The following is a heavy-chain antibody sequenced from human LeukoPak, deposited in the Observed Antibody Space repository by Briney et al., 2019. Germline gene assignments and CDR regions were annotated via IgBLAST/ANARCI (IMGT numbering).Heavy chain of an antibody. V-gene: IGHV1-69*04. D-gene: IGHD3-22*01. Sequence: SVKVSCKASGGTFSSYAISWVRQAPGQGLEWMGKIIPILGIANYAQKFQGRVTITADKSTSTAYMELSSLRSEDTAVYYCARETHYYDSSGYYYNPLFFDYWGQGTLVTVSS. J-gene: IGHJ4*02. CDR3: ARETHYYDSSGYYYNPLFFDY. CDR2: IIPILGIA. CDR1: GGTFSSYA.